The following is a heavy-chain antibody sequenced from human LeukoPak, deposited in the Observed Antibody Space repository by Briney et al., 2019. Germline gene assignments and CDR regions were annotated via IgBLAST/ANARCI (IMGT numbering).Heavy chain of an antibody. J-gene: IGHJ4*02. CDR3: ARVELELRQFDY. CDR1: GFTVSSNY. V-gene: IGHV3-66*02. CDR2: IYSGGST. Sequence: GGSRRLSCAASGFTVSSNYMSWVRQAPGKGLEWVSVIYSGGSTYYADSVKGRFTISRDNSKNTLYLQMNSLRAEDTAVYYCARVELELRQFDYWGQGTLVTVSS. D-gene: IGHD1-7*01.